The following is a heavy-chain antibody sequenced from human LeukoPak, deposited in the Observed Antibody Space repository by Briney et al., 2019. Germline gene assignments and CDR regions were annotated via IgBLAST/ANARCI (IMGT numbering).Heavy chain of an antibody. CDR3: ARDLFGPETDYDYVWGSYRYTVFDY. Sequence: ASVKVSCKASGYTFTGYYMHWVRQAPGQRLEWMGGIRAYNGHTNYAQKHQGRVTMTTDTSTNTAYMELSRLRSDDTAVYYCARDLFGPETDYDYVWGSYRYTVFDYWGQGTLVTVSS. CDR1: GYTFTGYY. V-gene: IGHV1-18*04. J-gene: IGHJ4*02. CDR2: IRAYNGHT. D-gene: IGHD3-16*02.